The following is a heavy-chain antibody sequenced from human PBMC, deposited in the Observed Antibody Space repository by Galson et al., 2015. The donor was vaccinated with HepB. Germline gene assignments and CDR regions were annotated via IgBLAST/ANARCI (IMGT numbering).Heavy chain of an antibody. V-gene: IGHV3-30*03. CDR3: GLERVPTIRGNIGH. CDR1: GFIFSRYG. Sequence: SLRLSCAASGFIFSRYGMHWVRQAPGKGLEWVAVISNDGNDRHYADSVKGRFTISRDNSKSTLYLQMNSLRPEDTAVYYCGLERVPTIRGNIGHWGQLTLVTVSS. D-gene: IGHD2/OR15-2a*01. CDR2: ISNDGNDR. J-gene: IGHJ4*02.